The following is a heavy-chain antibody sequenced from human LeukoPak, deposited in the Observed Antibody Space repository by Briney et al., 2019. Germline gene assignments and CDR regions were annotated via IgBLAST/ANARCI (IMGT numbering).Heavy chain of an antibody. Sequence: PSETLSLTCTVSGYSISSGYYWGWIRQPPGKGLEWIGSIYHSGSTFYNPSLKSRVTISVDTSKNQFSLKLSSVTAADTAVYYCARGYYGSGSYRGEVDYWGQGTLVTVSS. CDR3: ARGYYGSGSYRGEVDY. CDR2: IYHSGST. J-gene: IGHJ4*02. CDR1: GYSISSGYY. V-gene: IGHV4-38-2*02. D-gene: IGHD3-10*01.